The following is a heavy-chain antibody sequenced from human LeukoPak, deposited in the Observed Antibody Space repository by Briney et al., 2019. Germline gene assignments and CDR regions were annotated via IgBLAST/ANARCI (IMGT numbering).Heavy chain of an antibody. Sequence: ASETLSLTCTVSGGSITNYYWSWIRQPPGKGLEWIGFIYYSGTTNYNPSLKSRVTISVDTSKNQFSLKLSSVTAADTAVYYCSGPTGATRDYMDVWGKGTTVTVSS. CDR2: IYYSGTT. V-gene: IGHV4-59*08. D-gene: IGHD1-26*01. J-gene: IGHJ6*03. CDR3: SGPTGATRDYMDV. CDR1: GGSITNYY.